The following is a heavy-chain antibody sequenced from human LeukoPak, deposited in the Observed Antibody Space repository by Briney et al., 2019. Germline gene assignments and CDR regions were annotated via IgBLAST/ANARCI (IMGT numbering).Heavy chain of an antibody. D-gene: IGHD4-17*01. J-gene: IGHJ4*02. CDR1: GYSISSGYY. Sequence: SETLSLTCTVSGYSISSGYYWGWIRQPPRKGLEWIGSIYHSGSTYYNPSLKSRVTISVDTSKNQFSLKLSSVTAADTAVYYCARSDYGPGYWGQGTLVAVSS. CDR3: ARSDYGPGY. CDR2: IYHSGST. V-gene: IGHV4-38-2*02.